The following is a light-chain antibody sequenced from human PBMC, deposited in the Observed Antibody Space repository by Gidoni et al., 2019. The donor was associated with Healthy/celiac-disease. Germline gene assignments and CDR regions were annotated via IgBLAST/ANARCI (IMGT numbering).Light chain of an antibody. J-gene: IGKJ2*01. Sequence: DIQIPQAPPSLSASVGDRVTITCRASQSISSYLNWYQLKPGKAPNLLIYAASSLQSGVPSRFSGSGSGTDFTLTISSLQPEDFATYYCQQSYSTPTFXQXTKLEIK. CDR3: QQSYSTPT. CDR1: QSISSY. V-gene: IGKV1-39*01. CDR2: AAS.